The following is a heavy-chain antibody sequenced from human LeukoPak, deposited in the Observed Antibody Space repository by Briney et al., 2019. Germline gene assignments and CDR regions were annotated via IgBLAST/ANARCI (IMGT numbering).Heavy chain of an antibody. CDR2: ISWNSGSI. J-gene: IGHJ3*02. Sequence: PGGSLRLSCAASGFTFDDYAMHWVRQAPGKGLEWVSGISWNSGSIGYADSVEGRFTISRDNAKNSLYLQMNSLRAEDMALYYCAKDSSATGGAFDIWGQGTMVTVSS. CDR1: GFTFDDYA. D-gene: IGHD3-16*01. CDR3: AKDSSATGGAFDI. V-gene: IGHV3-9*03.